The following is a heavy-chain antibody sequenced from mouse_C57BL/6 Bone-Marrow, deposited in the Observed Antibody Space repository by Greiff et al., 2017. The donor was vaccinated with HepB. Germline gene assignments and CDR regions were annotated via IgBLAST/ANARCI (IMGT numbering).Heavy chain of an antibody. V-gene: IGHV7-3*01. D-gene: IGHD2-5*01. CDR2: IRNKANGYTT. CDR1: GFTFTDYY. CDR3: ARWDYYSNLDY. Sequence: EVNLVESGGGLVQPGGSLSLSCAASGFTFTDYYMSWVRQPPGKALEWLGFIRNKANGYTTEYSASVKGRFTISRDNSQSILYLQMNALRAEDSATYYCARWDYYSNLDYWGQGTTLTVSS. J-gene: IGHJ2*01.